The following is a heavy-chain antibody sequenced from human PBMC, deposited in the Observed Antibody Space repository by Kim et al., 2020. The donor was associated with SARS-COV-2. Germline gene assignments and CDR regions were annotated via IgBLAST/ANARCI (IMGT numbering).Heavy chain of an antibody. CDR3: ARDQGQARIAAHRYYFSG. J-gene: IGHJ6*01. V-gene: IGHV3-30*04. Sequence: GWSLRLSCAASGFTFSSYAMHWVLQAPGKGLEWVSVISYDGSNKYYVDSVKGRFTISRYNSKNTLYLQMNSLRAEDTAVYYCARDQGQARIAAHRYYFSG. CDR1: GFTFSSYA. D-gene: IGHD6-13*01. CDR2: ISYDGSNK.